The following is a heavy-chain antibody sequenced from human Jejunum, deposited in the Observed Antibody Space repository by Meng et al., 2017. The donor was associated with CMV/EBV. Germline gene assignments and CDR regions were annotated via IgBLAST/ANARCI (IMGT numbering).Heavy chain of an antibody. J-gene: IGHJ4*02. V-gene: IGHV4-39*07. CDR2: IYYSGST. D-gene: IGHD2-8*02. CDR1: TGSISSSSYS. Sequence: LACTVPTGSISSSSYSWNWLRQPPGKGLEWIGSIYYSGSTYYNPSLKCRIALSLDTSKNQFSLKLSSVTAADTAIYYCARDTAGALYWGQGTLVTVSS. CDR3: ARDTAGALY.